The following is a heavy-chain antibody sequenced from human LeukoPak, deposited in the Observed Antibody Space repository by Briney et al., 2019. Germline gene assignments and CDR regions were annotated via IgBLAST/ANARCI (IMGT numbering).Heavy chain of an antibody. V-gene: IGHV1-69*13. CDR1: GGTFSSYA. D-gene: IGHD3-9*01. CDR2: IIPIFGTA. CDR3: AREGSTDILTGYYTYNWFDP. J-gene: IGHJ5*02. Sequence: ASVTVSCTASGGTFSSYAISWVRQAPGQGLEWMGGIIPIFGTANYAQKFQGRVTITADESTSTAYMELSSLRSEDTAVYYCAREGSTDILTGYYTYNWFDPWGQGTLVTVSS.